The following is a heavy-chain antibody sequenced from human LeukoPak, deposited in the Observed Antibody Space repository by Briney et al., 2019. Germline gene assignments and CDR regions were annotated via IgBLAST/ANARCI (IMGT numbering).Heavy chain of an antibody. CDR3: SRKQGGGGASLFYF. CDR1: GYSITTGYF. Sequence: SETLSLTCTVSGYSITTGYFWAWIRQPPGKGLEWIGSISHGAGTYYSPSLKSRVTMSLDTSKNQFSVNLNSVTAADTAVYYCSRKQGGGGASLFYFWGQGNLVSVSP. J-gene: IGHJ4*02. V-gene: IGHV4-38-2*02. D-gene: IGHD3-16*01. CDR2: ISHGAGT.